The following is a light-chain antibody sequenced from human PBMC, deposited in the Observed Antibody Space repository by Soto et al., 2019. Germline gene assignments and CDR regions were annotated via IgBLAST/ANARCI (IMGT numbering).Light chain of an antibody. Sequence: DIVMTQSPDSLPVSLGERATINCESSQSVLYSSNNKNYLAWYQQKPGQPPKLLIYWASTRESGVPDRFSGSGSETDFTLPINSLQAEDVAVYYCQQYYSTPPTFGQGTKLEIK. CDR1: QSVLYSSNNKNY. CDR2: WAS. J-gene: IGKJ2*01. CDR3: QQYYSTPPT. V-gene: IGKV4-1*01.